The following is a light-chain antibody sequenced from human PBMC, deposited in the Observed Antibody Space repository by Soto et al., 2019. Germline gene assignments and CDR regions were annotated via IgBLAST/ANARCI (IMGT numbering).Light chain of an antibody. V-gene: IGKV3D-20*02. Sequence: EIVFTQSPCTLSLSPGERATLSCRASQSVSSSYFAWYQQKPGQAPRLLIYAASSRATGIPDRFSGSGSGTDFTLTISSLEPEDFAVYYCQQRSNWPPITFGQGTRLEIK. CDR1: QSVSSSY. J-gene: IGKJ5*01. CDR2: AAS. CDR3: QQRSNWPPIT.